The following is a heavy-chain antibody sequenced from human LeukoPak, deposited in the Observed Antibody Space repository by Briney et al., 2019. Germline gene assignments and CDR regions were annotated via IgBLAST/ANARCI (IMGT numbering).Heavy chain of an antibody. J-gene: IGHJ4*02. CDR3: ARDGSPMVRGVISY. Sequence: PSETLSLTCTVSGGSISSYYWSWIRQPPGKGLEWIGHIYYSGTTNYNPSLKSRVTISVDTSKNQFSLKLSSVTAADTAVYYCARDGSPMVRGVISYWGQGTLVTVSS. D-gene: IGHD3-10*01. V-gene: IGHV4-59*01. CDR1: GGSISSYY. CDR2: IYYSGTT.